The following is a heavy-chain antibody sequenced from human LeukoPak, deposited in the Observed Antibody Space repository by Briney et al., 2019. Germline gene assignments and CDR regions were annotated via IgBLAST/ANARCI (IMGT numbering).Heavy chain of an antibody. V-gene: IGHV1-46*01. J-gene: IGHJ4*02. Sequence: ASVKVSCKASGYTFTSYYMHWVRQAPGQGLEWMGIIAPSGGSTSYAQKFQGRVTMTRDMSTSTVYMELSSLRSEDTAVYYCARVMAAAGAGFDYWGQGTLVTASS. D-gene: IGHD6-13*01. CDR3: ARVMAAAGAGFDY. CDR2: IAPSGGST. CDR1: GYTFTSYY.